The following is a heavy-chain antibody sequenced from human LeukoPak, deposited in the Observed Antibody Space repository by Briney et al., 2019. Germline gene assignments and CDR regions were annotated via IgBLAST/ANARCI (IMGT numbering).Heavy chain of an antibody. CDR1: GFTLSSYA. CDR3: VRDFSLTRLERPFDY. Sequence: GRSLRLSCAASGFTLSSYAMHWVRQAPGKGLEWVANINQDGSDKYYVDSVKGRFTISRDNAKNSLYLQMNSLRAEDTAMYYCVRDFSLTRLERPFDYWGQGALVTVSS. D-gene: IGHD1-1*01. V-gene: IGHV3-7*01. CDR2: INQDGSDK. J-gene: IGHJ4*02.